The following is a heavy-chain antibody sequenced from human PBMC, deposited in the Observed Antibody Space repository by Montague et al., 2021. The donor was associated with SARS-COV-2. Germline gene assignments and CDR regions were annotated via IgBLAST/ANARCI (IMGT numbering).Heavy chain of an antibody. D-gene: IGHD2-15*01. CDR3: ARTTTRMLYPENAFDI. CDR2: TYYRSKWYH. CDR1: EDSVSSNTAT. Sequence: CAISEDSVSSNTATRNWIRQSPSRGLEWLGRTYYRSKWYHDYAISLKSRITINPDTSKNQFSLQLSSVAPEDTAVFYCARTTTRMLYPENAFDIWGQGTMVTVSS. J-gene: IGHJ3*02. V-gene: IGHV6-1*01.